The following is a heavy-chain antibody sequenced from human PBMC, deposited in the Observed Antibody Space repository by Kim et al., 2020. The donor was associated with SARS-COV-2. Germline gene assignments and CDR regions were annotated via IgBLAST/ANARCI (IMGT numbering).Heavy chain of an antibody. V-gene: IGHV3-53*01. CDR3: AKVKPIPGGYGMDV. CDR1: GFIVRSSY. J-gene: IGHJ6*02. CDR2: TYADGTT. D-gene: IGHD5-12*01. Sequence: GGSLRLSCAGSGFIVRSSYMTWVRQAPGKGLDWVSVTYADGTTYYADSVKARFTISSDNSGNTQFLQMNNLRVEDTAVYYCAKVKPIPGGYGMDVWGQGTTVTVSS.